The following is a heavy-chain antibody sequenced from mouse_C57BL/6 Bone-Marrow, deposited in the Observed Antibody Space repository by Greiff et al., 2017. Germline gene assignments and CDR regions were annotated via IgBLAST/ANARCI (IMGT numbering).Heavy chain of an antibody. CDR1: GFTFSDYG. CDR2: ISSGSSTI. V-gene: IGHV5-17*01. Sequence: VQLKESGGGLVKPGGSLKLSCAASGFTFSDYGMHWVRQAPEKGLEWVAYISSGSSTIYYADTVKGRFTISRDNAKNTLFLQMTSLSSEDTAMYDCARTGYGWAMDYWGQGTSVTVSS. J-gene: IGHJ4*01. CDR3: ARTGYGWAMDY. D-gene: IGHD3-1*01.